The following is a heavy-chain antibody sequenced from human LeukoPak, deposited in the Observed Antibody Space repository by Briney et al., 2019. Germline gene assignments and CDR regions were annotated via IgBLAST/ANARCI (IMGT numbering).Heavy chain of an antibody. CDR1: GFTFSSYA. V-gene: IGHV3-30*04. D-gene: IGHD1-26*01. J-gene: IGHJ6*02. Sequence: GRSLRLSCAASGFTFSSYAMHWVRQAPGKGLEWVAVISYDGSNKYYADSVKGRFTISRDNSKNTLYLQMNSLRAEDTAVYYCARGVWDKYYYGMDVWGQGTTVTVSS. CDR3: ARGVWDKYYYGMDV. CDR2: ISYDGSNK.